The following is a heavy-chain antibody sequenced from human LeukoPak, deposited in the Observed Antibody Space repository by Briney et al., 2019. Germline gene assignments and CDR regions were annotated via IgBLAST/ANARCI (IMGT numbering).Heavy chain of an antibody. J-gene: IGHJ4*02. V-gene: IGHV3-21*04. Sequence: GGSLRLSCAASGFTFSSYSMNWVRQAPGKGLEWVSSISSSSSNIYYADSVKGRFTISRDNAKNSLYLQMNSLRAEDTALYYCAKGAPSLSSSWVDYWGQGTLVTVSS. CDR1: GFTFSSYS. CDR2: ISSSSSNI. CDR3: AKGAPSLSSSWVDY. D-gene: IGHD6-13*01.